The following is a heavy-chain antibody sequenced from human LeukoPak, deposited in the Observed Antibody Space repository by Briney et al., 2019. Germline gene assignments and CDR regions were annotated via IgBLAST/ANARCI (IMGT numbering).Heavy chain of an antibody. CDR2: IIPIFGTA. CDR3: ASLNYYDSSGYYPYYFDY. D-gene: IGHD3-22*01. Sequence: SVKVSCKASGGTFSSYAISWVRQAPGQGLEWMGGIIPIFGTANYAQKFQGRVTITADESTSTAYMELSSLRSEDAAVYYCASLNYYDSSGYYPYYFDYWGQGTLVTVPS. J-gene: IGHJ4*02. V-gene: IGHV1-69*13. CDR1: GGTFSSYA.